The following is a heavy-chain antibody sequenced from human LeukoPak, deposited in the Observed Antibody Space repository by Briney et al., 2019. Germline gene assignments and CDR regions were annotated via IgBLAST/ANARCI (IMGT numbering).Heavy chain of an antibody. D-gene: IGHD1-26*01. CDR2: IYYSGST. CDR3: AREGAGSKYAFDI. Sequence: PSETLSLTCTVSGGSISSAGYYWSWIRQHPGKGLEWIGYIYYSGSTYYNPSLKSRVTISVDTSKNQFSLKLSSVTAADTAVYYCAREGAGSKYAFDIWGQGTMVTVSS. J-gene: IGHJ3*02. CDR1: GGSISSAGYY. V-gene: IGHV4-31*03.